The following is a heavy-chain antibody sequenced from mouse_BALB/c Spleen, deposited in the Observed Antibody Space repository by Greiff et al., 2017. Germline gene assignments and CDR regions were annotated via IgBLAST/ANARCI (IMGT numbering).Heavy chain of an antibody. CDR3: ARAPLYDGYYGDYFDY. Sequence: EVQLVESGPGLVKPSQSLSLTCSVTGYSITSGYYWNWIRQFPGNKLEWMGYISYDGSNNYNPSLKNRISITRDTSKNQFFLKLNSVTTEDTATYYCARAPLYDGYYGDYFDYWGQGTTLTVSS. J-gene: IGHJ2*01. V-gene: IGHV3-6*02. CDR2: ISYDGSN. D-gene: IGHD2-3*01. CDR1: GYSITSGYY.